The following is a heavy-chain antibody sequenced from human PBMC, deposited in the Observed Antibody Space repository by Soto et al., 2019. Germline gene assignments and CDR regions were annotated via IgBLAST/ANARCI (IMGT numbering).Heavy chain of an antibody. CDR3: ARAMANYFDY. Sequence: QVQLQESGPGLVKPSQTLSVTCTVSGGSVSSDDYSWSWIRQHPGKGLEWIGYIRDSGRTYYNPSLEGRVTISVDTSKNLSSLRLRSVTAADTAVYYCARAMANYFDYWGQGTLVTASS. V-gene: IGHV4-31*03. D-gene: IGHD2-8*01. CDR2: IRDSGRT. CDR1: GGSVSSDDYS. J-gene: IGHJ4*02.